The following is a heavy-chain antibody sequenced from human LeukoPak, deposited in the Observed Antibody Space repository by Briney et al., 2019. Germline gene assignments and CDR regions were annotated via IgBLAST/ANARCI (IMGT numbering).Heavy chain of an antibody. CDR2: IIPIFGTA. V-gene: IGHV1-69*13. Sequence: GASVKVSCKASGGTFSSYAISWVRQAPGQGLEWMGGIIPIFGTANYAQKFQGRVTITADESTSTAYMELSSLRSEDTAVYYCARGALRSNWFDPWGQGTPVTVSS. CDR3: ARGALRSNWFDP. CDR1: GGTFSSYA. J-gene: IGHJ5*02. D-gene: IGHD4-17*01.